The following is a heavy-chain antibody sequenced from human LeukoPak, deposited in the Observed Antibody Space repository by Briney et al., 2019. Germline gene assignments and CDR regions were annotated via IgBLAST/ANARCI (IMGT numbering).Heavy chain of an antibody. CDR2: ISSGISTI. J-gene: IGHJ5*02. Sequence: GGSLRLSCAASGFTFSSYAMNWVRQAPGEGLEGGSDISSGISTIFYADSVKGRFTISRDNAKNSLYLQMNSLRVVDKAVYYCVRDPYCSGGSCSLDHWGQGTLVTVSS. V-gene: IGHV3-48*01. CDR1: GFTFSSYA. CDR3: VRDPYCSGGSCSLDH. D-gene: IGHD2-15*01.